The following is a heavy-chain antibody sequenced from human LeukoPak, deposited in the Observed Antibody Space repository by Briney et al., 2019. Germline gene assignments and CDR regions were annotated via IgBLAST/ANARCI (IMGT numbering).Heavy chain of an antibody. CDR2: IDSGGRK. CDR3: ARDSPDDATSS. Sequence: PSETLSLTCTVSGGSISSSSYYWGWIRQPPGKGLEWVSVIDSGGRKKYAESVKGRFTISRDNSKNTLFLQMNSLRAEDTAVYYCARDSPDDATSSWGQGTLVTVSS. CDR1: GGSISSSSYY. J-gene: IGHJ5*02. D-gene: IGHD1-26*01. V-gene: IGHV3-66*01.